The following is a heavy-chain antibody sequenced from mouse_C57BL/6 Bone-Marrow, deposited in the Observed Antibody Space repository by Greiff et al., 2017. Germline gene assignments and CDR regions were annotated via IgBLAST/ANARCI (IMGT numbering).Heavy chain of an antibody. D-gene: IGHD1-1*01. CDR3: ARADYYGSRGDWYFDV. V-gene: IGHV1-52*01. J-gene: IGHJ1*03. Sequence: QVQLQQPGAELVRPGSSVKLSCKASGYTFTSYWMHWVKQRPIQGLAWIGNIDPSDSETHYNQKFKDKATLTVDKSSSTAYMPLSSLTSEDSAVXYCARADYYGSRGDWYFDVWGTGTTVTVSS. CDR2: IDPSDSET. CDR1: GYTFTSYW.